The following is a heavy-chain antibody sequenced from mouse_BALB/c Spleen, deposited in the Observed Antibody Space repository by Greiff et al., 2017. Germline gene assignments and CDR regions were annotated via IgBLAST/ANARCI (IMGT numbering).Heavy chain of an antibody. Sequence: EVQLVESGGGLVKPGGSLKLSCAASGFTFSDYYMYWVRQTPEKRLEWVATISDGGSYTYYPDSVKGRFTISRDNAKNNLYLQMSSLKSEDTAMYYCARVPMYYGSSGAMDYWGQGTSVTVSS. V-gene: IGHV5-4*02. CDR3: ARVPMYYGSSGAMDY. J-gene: IGHJ4*01. D-gene: IGHD1-1*01. CDR1: GFTFSDYY. CDR2: ISDGGSYT.